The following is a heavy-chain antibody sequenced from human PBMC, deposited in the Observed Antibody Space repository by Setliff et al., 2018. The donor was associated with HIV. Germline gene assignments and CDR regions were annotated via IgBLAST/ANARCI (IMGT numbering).Heavy chain of an antibody. CDR1: GGSISSGSYY. D-gene: IGHD3-22*01. J-gene: IGHJ3*01. V-gene: IGHV4-61*09. CDR3: ARAKFYYDSSGFFPLPAAFDF. Sequence: SETLSLTCTVSGGSISSGSYYWSWIRQPAGKGLEWIGHIYTSGSTNYNPSLKSRVTMSVDTSKNQFSLKLNSVTATDTALYYCARAKFYYDSSGFFPLPAAFDFWGQGTMVTVSS. CDR2: IYTSGST.